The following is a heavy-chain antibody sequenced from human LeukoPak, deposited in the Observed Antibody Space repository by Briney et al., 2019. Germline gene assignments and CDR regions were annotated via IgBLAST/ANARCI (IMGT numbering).Heavy chain of an antibody. J-gene: IGHJ4*02. V-gene: IGHV4-38-2*02. D-gene: IGHD1-26*01. Sequence: SETLSLTCTVSGYSISSGYYWGWIRQPPGKGLEWIGTIYHSGTTYYNPSLKSRVTISIDTSKNQFSLNLSSVTAADTAVYYCARVEGPTRFDYWGQGTLLTVSS. CDR3: ARVEGPTRFDY. CDR1: GYSISSGYY. CDR2: IYHSGTT.